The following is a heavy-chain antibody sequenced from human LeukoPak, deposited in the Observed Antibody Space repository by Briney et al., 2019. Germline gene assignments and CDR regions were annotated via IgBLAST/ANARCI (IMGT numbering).Heavy chain of an antibody. CDR2: IYTSGST. V-gene: IGHV4-4*07. CDR1: GGSISSYY. Sequence: SETLSLTCTVPGGSISSYYWSWIRQPAGKGLEWIGRIYTSGSTNYNPSLKSRVTMSVDTSKNQFSLKLSSLTAADTAVYYCARGGQQLDVGYYGMDVWGQGTTVTVSS. J-gene: IGHJ6*02. D-gene: IGHD6-13*01. CDR3: ARGGQQLDVGYYGMDV.